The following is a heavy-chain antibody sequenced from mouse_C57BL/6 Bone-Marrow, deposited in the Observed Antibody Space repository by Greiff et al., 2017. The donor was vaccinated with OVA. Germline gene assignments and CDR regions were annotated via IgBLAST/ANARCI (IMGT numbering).Heavy chain of an antibody. CDR3: TRIYYYGSSYTFDY. J-gene: IGHJ2*01. CDR2: IDPETGGT. Sequence: QVQLKQSGAELVRPGASVTLSCKASGYTFTDYEMHWVKQTPVHGLEWIGAIDPETGGTAYNQKFKGKAILTADKSSSTAYMELRSLTSEDSAVYCCTRIYYYGSSYTFDYWGQGTTLTVSS. D-gene: IGHD1-1*01. V-gene: IGHV1-15*01. CDR1: GYTFTDYE.